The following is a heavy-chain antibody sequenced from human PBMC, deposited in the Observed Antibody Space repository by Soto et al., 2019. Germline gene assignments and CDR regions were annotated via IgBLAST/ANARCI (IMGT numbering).Heavy chain of an antibody. CDR1: GGSISSGDYY. J-gene: IGHJ6*02. Sequence: PSETLSLTCTVSGGSISSGDYYWSWIRQPPGKGLEWIGYIYYSGSAYYNPSLKSRVTISVDTSKNQFSLRVSSVTAADTAQYYCARHVDIDQRGMDVWGQGTTVTVSS. CDR2: IYYSGSA. V-gene: IGHV4-30-4*01. D-gene: IGHD5-12*01. CDR3: ARHVDIDQRGMDV.